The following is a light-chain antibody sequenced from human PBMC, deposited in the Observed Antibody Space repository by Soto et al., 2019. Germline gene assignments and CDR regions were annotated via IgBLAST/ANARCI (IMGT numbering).Light chain of an antibody. Sequence: EIVLTQSPGTLSLSPGERATLSCRASQSVSSSYLAWYQQKPGQAPRFLIYGASNRATGIPDRFSGSGSGTDFTLTISSLEPEDFAVYYCQERTSWPPWTFGQGTKVDI. V-gene: IGKV3D-20*02. CDR2: GAS. CDR3: QERTSWPPWT. CDR1: QSVSSSY. J-gene: IGKJ1*01.